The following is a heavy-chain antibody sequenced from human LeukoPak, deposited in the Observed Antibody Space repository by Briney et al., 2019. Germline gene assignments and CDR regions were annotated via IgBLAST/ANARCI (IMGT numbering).Heavy chain of an antibody. CDR1: GFTFTSFA. Sequence: GGSLRLSCAASGFTFTSFAMTWVRQAPGRGLEWVSSIRPSGDNTYYGDSVKGRFTISRDNSKNTVYLQMNNMRVDDTAVYYCARVAGWHWFDPWGQGTLVTVSS. CDR3: ARVAGWHWFDP. D-gene: IGHD6-19*01. CDR2: IRPSGDNT. J-gene: IGHJ5*02. V-gene: IGHV3-23*01.